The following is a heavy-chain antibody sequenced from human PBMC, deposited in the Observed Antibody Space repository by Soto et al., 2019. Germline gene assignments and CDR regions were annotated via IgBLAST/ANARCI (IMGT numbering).Heavy chain of an antibody. CDR2: ISSSSSYI. D-gene: IGHD6-13*01. CDR1: GFTFSSYS. V-gene: IGHV3-21*01. J-gene: IGHJ4*02. Sequence: EVQLVESGGGLVKPGGSLRLSCAASGFTFSSYSMNWVRQAPGKGLEWVSSISSSSSYIYYADSVKGRFTISRDNAKNSLYLQMNSLRAEDTAVYYCARAARISPYSSSWDRWGQGTLVTVSS. CDR3: ARAARISPYSSSWDR.